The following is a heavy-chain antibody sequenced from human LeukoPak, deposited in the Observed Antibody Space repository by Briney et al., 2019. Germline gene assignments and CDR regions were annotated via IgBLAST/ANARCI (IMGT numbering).Heavy chain of an antibody. CDR1: GFTFSSYG. CDR3: AKDFRMIVVVNYFDY. J-gene: IGHJ4*02. V-gene: IGHV3-30*18. Sequence: GGSLRPSCAASGFTFSSYGMHWVRQAPGKGLEWVAVISYDGSNKYYADSVKGRFTISRDNSKNTLYLQMNSLRAEDTAVYYCAKDFRMIVVVNYFDYWGQGTLVTVSS. CDR2: ISYDGSNK. D-gene: IGHD3-22*01.